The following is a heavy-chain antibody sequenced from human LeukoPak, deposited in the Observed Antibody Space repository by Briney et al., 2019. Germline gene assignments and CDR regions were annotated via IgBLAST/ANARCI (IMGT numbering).Heavy chain of an antibody. CDR1: GFTFSSYS. J-gene: IGHJ4*02. CDR2: ISSSSSYI. CDR3: ARDRDGYNYFDY. D-gene: IGHD5-24*01. Sequence: GGSLRLSCAASGFTFSSYSMNWVRQAPGKGLEWVSSISSSSSYIYYADSVKGRFTISRDNSKNTLYLQMNSLRAEDTAVYYCARDRDGYNYFDYWGQGTLVTVSS. V-gene: IGHV3-21*04.